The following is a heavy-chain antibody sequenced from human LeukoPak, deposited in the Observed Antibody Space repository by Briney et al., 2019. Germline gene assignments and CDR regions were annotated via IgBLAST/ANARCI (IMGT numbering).Heavy chain of an antibody. CDR1: GYTFTSYD. Sequence: ASVKVSRKASGYTFTSYDINWVRQATGQGLEWMGWMNPNSGNTGYAQKFQGRVTITRNTSISTAYMELRSLRSDDTAVYYCASYRGGLWGQGTLVTVSS. CDR3: ASYRGGL. CDR2: MNPNSGNT. D-gene: IGHD2-15*01. V-gene: IGHV1-8*03. J-gene: IGHJ4*02.